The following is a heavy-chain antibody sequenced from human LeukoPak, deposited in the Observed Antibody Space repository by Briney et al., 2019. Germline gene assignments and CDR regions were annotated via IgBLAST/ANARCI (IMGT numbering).Heavy chain of an antibody. D-gene: IGHD1-26*01. CDR2: ICPGDSDA. Sequence: GESLKISCEASGYSFTTYWIGWVRQMPGKGLEWMGIICPGDSDARYSPSFQGQVTISADKSTSTAYLQWSSLKASDTAMYYCAKSHGGGATHSWGQGTLVTVST. CDR1: GYSFTTYW. V-gene: IGHV5-51*01. CDR3: AKSHGGGATHS. J-gene: IGHJ4*02.